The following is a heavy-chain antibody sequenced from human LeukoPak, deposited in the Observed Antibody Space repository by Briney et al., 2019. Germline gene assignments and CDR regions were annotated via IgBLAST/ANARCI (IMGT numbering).Heavy chain of an antibody. CDR1: GFTFGSYS. CDR3: ARDRGGRSGLDD. CDR2: IKEDGGEI. Sequence: GGSLRLSCAASGFTFGSYSMSWVRQAPGKGLEWVAFIKEDGGEIFYVDSVKGRFTISRDNAENSLYLQMNSLRAEDTAVYYCARDRGGRSGLDDWGQGTLVTVSS. J-gene: IGHJ4*02. D-gene: IGHD2-15*01. V-gene: IGHV3-7*04.